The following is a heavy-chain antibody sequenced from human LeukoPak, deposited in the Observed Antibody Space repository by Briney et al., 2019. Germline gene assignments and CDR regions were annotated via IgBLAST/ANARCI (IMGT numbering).Heavy chain of an antibody. V-gene: IGHV3-30*12. CDR3: VPRSGGMDV. D-gene: IGHD3-16*01. CDR1: GFSFSTFV. Sequence: GGSLRLSCAASGFSFSTFVMHWVRQAPGKGLEWVAVISYDGSNKYYADSVKGRFTISRDNPKNTLYLQMNSLRAEDTAVYYCVPRSGGMDVWGQGTTVIVSS. J-gene: IGHJ6*02. CDR2: ISYDGSNK.